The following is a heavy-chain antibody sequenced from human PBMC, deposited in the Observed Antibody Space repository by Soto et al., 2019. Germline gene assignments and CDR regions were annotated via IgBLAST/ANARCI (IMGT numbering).Heavy chain of an antibody. CDR2: ISGSGGST. D-gene: IGHD3-22*01. CDR3: AKDNNHYYHSNRVPPGDY. J-gene: IGHJ4*02. V-gene: IGHV3-23*01. Sequence: PGGSLRLSCAASGSTFSSYAMSWVRQAPGKGLEWVSAISGSGGSTYYADSVKGRFTISRDNSKNTLYLQMNSLRAEDTAVYYCAKDNNHYYHSNRVPPGDYWGQGTLVTVSS. CDR1: GSTFSSYA.